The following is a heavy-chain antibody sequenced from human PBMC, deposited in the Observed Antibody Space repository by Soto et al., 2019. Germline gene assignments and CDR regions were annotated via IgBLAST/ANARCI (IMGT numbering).Heavy chain of an antibody. CDR2: INHSGST. Sequence: PSETLSLTCAVYGGSFSGYYWSWIRQPPGKGLEWIGEINHSGSTNYNPSLKSRVTISVDTSKNQFSLKLSSVTAADTALYYCARAHRGYSYGRRFDYWGQGTLVTVSS. V-gene: IGHV4-34*01. D-gene: IGHD5-18*01. J-gene: IGHJ4*02. CDR1: GGSFSGYY. CDR3: ARAHRGYSYGRRFDY.